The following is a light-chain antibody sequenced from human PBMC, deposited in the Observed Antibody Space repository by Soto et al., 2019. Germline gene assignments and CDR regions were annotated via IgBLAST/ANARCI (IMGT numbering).Light chain of an antibody. CDR3: QQSFSNPLT. V-gene: IGKV1-39*01. CDR2: AAS. J-gene: IGKJ4*01. CDR1: QTISSY. Sequence: DIQMTQSPSSLSASGGDIVTITCGASQTISSYLNWYQQRPGKAPKLLIYAASSLQSGVPSRFSGSGSGTDFSLTISDLQPEDFASYYCQQSFSNPLTFGGGTKVDIK.